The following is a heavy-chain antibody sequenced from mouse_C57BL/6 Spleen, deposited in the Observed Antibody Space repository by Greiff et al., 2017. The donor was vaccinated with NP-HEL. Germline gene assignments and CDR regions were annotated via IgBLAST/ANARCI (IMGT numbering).Heavy chain of an antibody. CDR2: IYPRSGNT. CDR1: GYTFTSYG. J-gene: IGHJ2*01. D-gene: IGHD1-1*01. CDR3: ARSGYYYGSSSLSYYFDY. Sequence: QVQLKQSGAELARPGASVKLSCKASGYTFTSYGISWVKQRTGQGLEWIGEIYPRSGNTYYNEKFKGKATLAADKSSSTAYMELRSLTSEDSAVYFCARSGYYYGSSSLSYYFDYWGQGTTLTVSS. V-gene: IGHV1-81*01.